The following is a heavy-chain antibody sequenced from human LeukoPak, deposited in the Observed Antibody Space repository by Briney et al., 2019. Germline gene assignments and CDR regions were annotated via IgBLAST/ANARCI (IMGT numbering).Heavy chain of an antibody. D-gene: IGHD5-12*01. CDR2: MNSDGSST. Sequence: GGSLRLSCAASGFTLSNFWMHWVRHGPGRGLVWVSRMNSDGSSTTYADSVKGRFTISRDNAKNTLYLQMNSLRAEATALYYCAREAVATGDWYFDLWGRGTLVTVSS. J-gene: IGHJ2*01. V-gene: IGHV3-74*01. CDR3: AREAVATGDWYFDL. CDR1: GFTLSNFW.